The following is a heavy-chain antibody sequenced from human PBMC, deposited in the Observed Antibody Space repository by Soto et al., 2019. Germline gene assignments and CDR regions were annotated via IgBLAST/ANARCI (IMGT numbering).Heavy chain of an antibody. CDR1: GFTFSSYW. D-gene: IGHD3-16*01. CDR2: INSDGSST. V-gene: IGHV3-74*01. Sequence: EVQLVESGGGLVQPGGSLRLSCAASGFTFSSYWMHWIRQAPGKGLVWVSRINSDGSSTSYADSVKGRFTISRDNAKNTLYLQMNSLRAEDTAVYYCARGDLYHAPIDYWGQGTLVTVSS. CDR3: ARGDLYHAPIDY. J-gene: IGHJ4*02.